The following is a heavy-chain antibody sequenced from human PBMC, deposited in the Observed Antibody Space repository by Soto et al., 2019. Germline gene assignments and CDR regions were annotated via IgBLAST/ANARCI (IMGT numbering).Heavy chain of an antibody. CDR2: IRSKAYGGTT. J-gene: IGHJ4*02. CDR1: GFTFGDYA. Sequence: GGSLRLSCTASGFTFGDYAMSWFRQAPGKGLEWVGFIRSKAYGGTTEYAASVKGRFTISRDDSKSIAYLQMNSLKTEETAVYYCTRDLGYCSGGSCYQIDGLVADYWGQGTLVTVSS. V-gene: IGHV3-49*03. D-gene: IGHD2-15*01. CDR3: TRDLGYCSGGSCYQIDGLVADY.